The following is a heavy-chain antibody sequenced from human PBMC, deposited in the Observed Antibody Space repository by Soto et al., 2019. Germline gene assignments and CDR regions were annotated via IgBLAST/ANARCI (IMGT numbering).Heavy chain of an antibody. CDR2: VYWNDDK. Sequence: ASGPTLVNPTQTLTLTCTFSGFSLSTSQVGVGWIRQPPGKALEWLAHVYWNDDKYYSLSLKSRLTISKDTSKSQVVLTMTNMDPVDTATYYCAQLNRRGYSFDYWGQGALVTVSS. CDR3: AQLNRRGYSFDY. J-gene: IGHJ4*02. D-gene: IGHD2-8*01. CDR1: GFSLSTSQVG. V-gene: IGHV2-5*01.